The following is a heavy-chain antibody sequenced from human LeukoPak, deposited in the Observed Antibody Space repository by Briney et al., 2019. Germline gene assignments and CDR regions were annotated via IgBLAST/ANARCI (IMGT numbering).Heavy chain of an antibody. CDR2: INHSGST. J-gene: IGHJ4*02. CDR1: GGSFSGYY. V-gene: IGHV4-34*01. CDR3: ARGWACSGTSCYKFDY. D-gene: IGHD2-2*02. Sequence: PLETLSLTCAVSGGSFSGYYWSWIRQPTGKGLEWIGEINHSGSTNYNPSLKSRVTISVDTSKNQFSLKLSSVTAADTAVYFCARGWACSGTSCYKFDYWGQGTLVTVSS.